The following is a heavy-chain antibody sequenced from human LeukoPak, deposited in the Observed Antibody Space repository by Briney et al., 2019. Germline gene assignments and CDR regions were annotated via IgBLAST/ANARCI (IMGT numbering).Heavy chain of an antibody. J-gene: IGHJ1*01. D-gene: IGHD3-16*01. CDR3: GRAFPPLRTSSAGDL. CDR1: GFTFRNYA. CDR2: ISGRSSHV. Sequence: GGSLRLSCATSGFTFRNYAMSWVRQAPGKGLEWVSAISGRSSHVYYGESVKGRFTISRDNAKNSLYLQLDSLGVEDTAVYYCGRAFPPLRTSSAGDLWGQGTLVTVSS. V-gene: IGHV3-21*01.